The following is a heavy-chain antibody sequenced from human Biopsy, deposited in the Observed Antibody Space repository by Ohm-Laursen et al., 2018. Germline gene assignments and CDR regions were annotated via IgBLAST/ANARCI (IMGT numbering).Heavy chain of an antibody. CDR3: AREFYGNGMDV. V-gene: IGHV4-59*01. CDR1: GGSTSSYY. D-gene: IGHD4-17*01. J-gene: IGHJ6*02. CDR2: IYYSGST. Sequence: SETLSLTCTVSGGSTSSYYWNWIRQPPGKGLEWIGYIYYSGSTNYNPSLKSRVTISIDTSKNQFSLNMSSVTAADTAVYYCAREFYGNGMDVWGQGTTVTVS.